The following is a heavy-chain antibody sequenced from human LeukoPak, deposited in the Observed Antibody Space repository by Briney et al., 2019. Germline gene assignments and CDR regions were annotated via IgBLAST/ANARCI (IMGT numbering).Heavy chain of an antibody. CDR1: GFTLSSYW. J-gene: IGHJ4*02. Sequence: GGSLRLSCAASGFTLSSYWMHWVRQAPGKGLVWVSRINSGGTTTDYADSVKGRFTISRDNAQNTLYLQMNSLRDEDTAVYYCTRGVVGNYWNFDCWGQGTLVTVSS. CDR3: TRGVVGNYWNFDC. CDR2: INSGGTTT. D-gene: IGHD1-1*01. V-gene: IGHV3-74*01.